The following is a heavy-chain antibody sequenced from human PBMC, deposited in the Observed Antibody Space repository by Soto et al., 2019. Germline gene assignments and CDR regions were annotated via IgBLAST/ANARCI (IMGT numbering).Heavy chain of an antibody. Sequence: QVQLQESGPGLVKTSQTLSLTCTVSGGSISSGDYYWSWIRQPPGKGLEWIGYIYYSGSTYYNPSLKSRLTISIDTSKNQFSLNLSSVTAADTAVYYCARVGRYYYGIDVWGQGTTVTVSS. V-gene: IGHV4-30-4*01. J-gene: IGHJ6*02. CDR2: IYYSGST. D-gene: IGHD3-10*01. CDR1: GGSISSGDYY. CDR3: ARVGRYYYGIDV.